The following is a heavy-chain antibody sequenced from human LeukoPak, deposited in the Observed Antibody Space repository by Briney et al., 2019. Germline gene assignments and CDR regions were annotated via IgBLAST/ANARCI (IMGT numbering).Heavy chain of an antibody. CDR1: GLTFSSYW. J-gene: IGHJ4*02. Sequence: GGSLRLSCAASGLTFSSYWMHWVRQAPGKGLVWVSRINSDGSSTTYADFVKGRFIISRDNAKNTLYLEMDSLRAEDTAVYYCARGSTRKWELLDYWGQGTLATVSS. V-gene: IGHV3-74*01. CDR2: INSDGSST. CDR3: ARGSTRKWELLDY. D-gene: IGHD1-26*01.